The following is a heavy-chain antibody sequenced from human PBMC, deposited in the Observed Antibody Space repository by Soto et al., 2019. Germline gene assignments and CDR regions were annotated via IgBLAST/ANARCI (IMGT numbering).Heavy chain of an antibody. CDR2: IWYDGSNK. Sequence: GGSLRLSCAASGFTFSSYGMHWVRQAPGKGLEWVAVIWYDGSNKYYADSVKGRFTISRDNSKNTLYLQMNSLRAEDTAVYYCARDPSYGDYGSDYYYYYGMDVWGQGTTVTVSS. CDR3: ARDPSYGDYGSDYYYYYGMDV. J-gene: IGHJ6*02. V-gene: IGHV3-33*01. D-gene: IGHD4-17*01. CDR1: GFTFSSYG.